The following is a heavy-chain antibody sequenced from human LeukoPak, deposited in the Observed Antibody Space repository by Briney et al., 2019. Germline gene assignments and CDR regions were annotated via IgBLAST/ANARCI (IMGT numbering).Heavy chain of an antibody. CDR2: ISHGGSA. J-gene: IGHJ4*02. D-gene: IGHD3-3*01. CDR1: GYSIGSGYY. CDR3: ATSDSGSIFGVVISF. Sequence: SETLSLTCAVSGYSIGSGYYWGWIRPSPGKGLEWIGSISHGGSANYTPSLRSRVTMSVDTSKNQFFLKLSSVTAADTAVYYCATSDSGSIFGVVISFWGQGTLVTVSS. V-gene: IGHV4-38-2*01.